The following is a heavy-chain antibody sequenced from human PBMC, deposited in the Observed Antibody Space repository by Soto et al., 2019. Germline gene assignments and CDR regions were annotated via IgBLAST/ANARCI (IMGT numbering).Heavy chain of an antibody. CDR3: ARYPGAATCDS. J-gene: IGHJ5*01. V-gene: IGHV1-18*04. CDR2: INPYNGNT. D-gene: IGHD1-26*01. CDR1: GYSFSSYG. Sequence: QVPLVQPGAEVKEPGASVKVSCKASGYSFSSYGVSWVRQAPGQGLEWIGWINPYNGNTLNAQNLQGRVTLTTDTSTSTAYMELRSLRSDDTAIYYCARYPGAATCDSWGKGTLVTVSS.